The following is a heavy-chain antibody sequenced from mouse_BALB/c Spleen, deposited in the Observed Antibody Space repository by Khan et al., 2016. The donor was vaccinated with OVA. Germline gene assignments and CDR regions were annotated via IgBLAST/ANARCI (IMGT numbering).Heavy chain of an antibody. CDR1: GYSFTSYY. V-gene: IGHV1S135*01. Sequence: VQLQQSGPELMKPGASVKISCKASGYSFTSYYIHWMMQSHGKSLEWIGYIDPFSGGTTYNQKFKGQATLTVDKSSSPAYILLSNLTSEDSAVYYCAIHGFVAWFTYWGQGTLVTVSA. CDR2: IDPFSGGT. D-gene: IGHD2-2*01. J-gene: IGHJ3*01. CDR3: AIHGFVAWFTY.